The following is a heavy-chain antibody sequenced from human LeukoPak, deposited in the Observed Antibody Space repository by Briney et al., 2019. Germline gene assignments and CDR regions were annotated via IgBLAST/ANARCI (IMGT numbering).Heavy chain of an antibody. J-gene: IGHJ4*02. CDR2: ISGSGDKT. V-gene: IGHV3-23*01. D-gene: IGHD6-13*01. Sequence: GGSLRLSCAVSGFTFSSYAMSWVRQAPGKGLDWVSAISGSGDKTFYPDSVKGRFTISRDNSKNTLYLLMNSLRAEDTAVYYCVKEGYGTTWNADFDYWGQGTLVTVSS. CDR1: GFTFSSYA. CDR3: VKEGYGTTWNADFDY.